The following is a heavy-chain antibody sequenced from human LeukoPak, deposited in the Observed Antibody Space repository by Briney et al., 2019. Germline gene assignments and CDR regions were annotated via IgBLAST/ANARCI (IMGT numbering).Heavy chain of an antibody. CDR2: IIPIFGTA. D-gene: IGHD4-23*01. V-gene: IGHV1-69*05. J-gene: IGHJ4*02. CDR3: ATGGMVVTGDFDC. Sequence: GASVKVSCKASGGTFSSYAISWARQAPGQGLEWMGRIIPIFGTANYAQKFQGRVTITTDESTSTAYMELSSLRFEDTAVYYCATGGMVVTGDFDCWGQGTPVTVSS. CDR1: GGTFSSYA.